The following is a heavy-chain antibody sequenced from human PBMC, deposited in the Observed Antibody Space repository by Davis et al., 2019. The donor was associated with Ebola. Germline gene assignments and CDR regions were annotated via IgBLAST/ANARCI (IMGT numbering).Heavy chain of an antibody. CDR3: ARFYYGSGNYYPNPSNWFDP. J-gene: IGHJ5*02. CDR2: IQYSGST. D-gene: IGHD3-10*01. V-gene: IGHV4-59*11. CDR1: GGSFSTHY. Sequence: SETLSLTCNVSGGSFSTHYWSWIRQPPGKGLEWVGYIQYSGSTNYNPSLRSRVTISIDTSKNQFSLKMSSVTAADTAVYYCARFYYGSGNYYPNPSNWFDPWGQGTLVIVSS.